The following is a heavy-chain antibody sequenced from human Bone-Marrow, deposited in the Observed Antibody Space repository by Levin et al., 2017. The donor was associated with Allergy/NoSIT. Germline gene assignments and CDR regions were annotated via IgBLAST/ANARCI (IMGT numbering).Heavy chain of an antibody. CDR3: ARSPLSEVGATGDFDY. D-gene: IGHD1-26*01. Sequence: PGGSLRLSCTVSGGSISSSSYYWGWIRQPPGKGLEWIGSIYYSGSTYYNPSLKSRVTISVDTSKNQFSLKLSSVTAADTAVYYCARSPLSEVGATGDFDYWGQGTLVTVSS. V-gene: IGHV4-39*01. CDR2: IYYSGST. J-gene: IGHJ4*02. CDR1: GGSISSSSYY.